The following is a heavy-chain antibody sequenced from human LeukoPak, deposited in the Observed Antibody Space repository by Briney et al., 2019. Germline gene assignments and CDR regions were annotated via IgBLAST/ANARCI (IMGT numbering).Heavy chain of an antibody. CDR2: IYYSWST. CDR3: ARIGSIAGASANPDY. CDR1: GGSISNYY. J-gene: IGHJ4*02. D-gene: IGHD4/OR15-4a*01. V-gene: IGHV4-59*01. Sequence: SETLSLTCTVSGGSISNYYWSWIRQPPGKGLEWIGYIYYSWSTKYSPSLKSRVTISVDTSKNQFSLKLSAVTAADTAVYYCARIGSIAGASANPDYWGQGTLVTDSS.